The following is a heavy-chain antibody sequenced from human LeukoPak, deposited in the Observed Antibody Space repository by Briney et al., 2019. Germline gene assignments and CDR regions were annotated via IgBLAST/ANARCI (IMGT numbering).Heavy chain of an antibody. D-gene: IGHD3-10*01. CDR1: GFTFSRHA. J-gene: IGHJ4*02. CDR3: ANDYYGSGSYYNLFGY. Sequence: GGSLRLSCAGSGFTFSRHAVTWVRQAPGKRLGWVSTISGSGGSIYDAESVKGRFTISRDNSKNTVYLQMNSLRAEDTAVYYCANDYYGSGSYYNLFGYWGQGTLVTVSS. CDR2: ISGSGGSI. V-gene: IGHV3-23*01.